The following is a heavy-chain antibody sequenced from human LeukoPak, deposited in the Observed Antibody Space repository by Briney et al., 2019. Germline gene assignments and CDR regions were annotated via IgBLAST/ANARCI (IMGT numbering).Heavy chain of an antibody. Sequence: ASVKVSCKASGGTFSSYAISWVRQAPRQGLEWRGRIIPIFGTANYAQKFQGRVTITTDESTSTAHMELSSLRSEDTAVYYCARSSGYDQKAPDYWGQGTLVTVSS. CDR1: GGTFSSYA. CDR2: IIPIFGTA. CDR3: ARSSGYDQKAPDY. V-gene: IGHV1-69*05. J-gene: IGHJ4*02. D-gene: IGHD5-12*01.